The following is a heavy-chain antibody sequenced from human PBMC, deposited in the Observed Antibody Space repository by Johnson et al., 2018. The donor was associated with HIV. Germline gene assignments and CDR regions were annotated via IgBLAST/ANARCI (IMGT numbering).Heavy chain of an antibody. D-gene: IGHD6-19*01. V-gene: IGHV3-30*02. J-gene: IGHJ3*02. CDR3: ARDTRQWDAFDI. CDR1: GFTVSSNY. Sequence: QVQLVESGGGLVQPGGSLRLSCAASGFTVSSNYMSWVRQAPGKGLEWVAFIRYDGSNKYYADSVKGRFTISRDNFKNTLYLQMNSLRAEDTAVYYCARDTRQWDAFDIWGQGTMVTVSS. CDR2: IRYDGSNK.